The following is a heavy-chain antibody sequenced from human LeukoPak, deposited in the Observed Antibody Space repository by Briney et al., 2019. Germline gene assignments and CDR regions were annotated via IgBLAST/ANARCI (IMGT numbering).Heavy chain of an antibody. CDR3: ARIAYDALDSYYYGMDV. CDR1: GGSISSGPYY. Sequence: SSETLSLTCTVSGGSISSGPYYWIWIRQHPGKGLEWIGYITYSGNTYYYPALNSRVTVSLDTSKTQFPLKLSSVTAADTAVYYCARIAYDALDSYYYGMDVWGQGTRSPSP. CDR2: ITYSGNT. D-gene: IGHD3-3*01. V-gene: IGHV4-31*03. J-gene: IGHJ6*02.